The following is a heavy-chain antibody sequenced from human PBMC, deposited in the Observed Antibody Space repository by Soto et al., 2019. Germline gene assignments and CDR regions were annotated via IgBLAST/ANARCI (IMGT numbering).Heavy chain of an antibody. J-gene: IGHJ6*02. D-gene: IGHD3-16*01. Sequence: ASVKVSCKASGYTFTSYGISWVRQAPGQGLEWMGWISAYNGNTNYAQKLQGSVTMTTDTSTSTAYMELRRLRSDDTAVYYCARARGGDCYYYCGMDVWGQGTTVTVSS. V-gene: IGHV1-18*01. CDR1: GYTFTSYG. CDR3: ARARGGDCYYYCGMDV. CDR2: ISAYNGNT.